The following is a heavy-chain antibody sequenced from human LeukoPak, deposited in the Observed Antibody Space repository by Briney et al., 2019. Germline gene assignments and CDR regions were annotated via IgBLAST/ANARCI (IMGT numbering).Heavy chain of an antibody. CDR1: GYTFTSYA. Sequence: ASVKVSCKASGYTFTSYAMHWVRQAPGQRLEWMGWINAGNGNTKYSQKVQGRVTITRDTSASTAYMELSSLRSEATAVYYCARDNAREQWLGPFDSWGQGTLFTVSS. CDR3: ARDNAREQWLGPFDS. V-gene: IGHV1-3*01. CDR2: INAGNGNT. D-gene: IGHD6-19*01. J-gene: IGHJ4*02.